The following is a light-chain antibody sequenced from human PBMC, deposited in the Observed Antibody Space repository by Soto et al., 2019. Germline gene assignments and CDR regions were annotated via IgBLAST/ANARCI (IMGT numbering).Light chain of an antibody. V-gene: IGKV3-20*01. CDR3: QQFSSYPLT. CDR1: QTVRNNY. Sequence: EVVVAQSPGPLSLCRGEIATPSCRASQTVRNNYLAWYQQKPGQAPRLLIYDASSRATGIPDRFSGGGSGTDFTLTISRLEPEDFAVYYCQQFSSYPLTFGGGTKVDIK. J-gene: IGKJ4*01. CDR2: DAS.